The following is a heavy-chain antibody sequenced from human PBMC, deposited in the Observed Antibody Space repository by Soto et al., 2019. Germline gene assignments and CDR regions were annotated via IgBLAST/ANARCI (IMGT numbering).Heavy chain of an antibody. V-gene: IGHV1-69*13. D-gene: IGHD1-26*01. J-gene: IGHJ5*02. CDR2: IIPIFGTA. CDR1: GGTFSSYA. Sequence: SVKVSCKASGGTFSSYAISWVRQAPGQGLEWMGGIIPIFGTANYAQKFQGRVTITADDSTSTAYMELSSLRSEDTAVYYCARDGPGIVGATSWFDPWGQGTLVTVSS. CDR3: ARDGPGIVGATSWFDP.